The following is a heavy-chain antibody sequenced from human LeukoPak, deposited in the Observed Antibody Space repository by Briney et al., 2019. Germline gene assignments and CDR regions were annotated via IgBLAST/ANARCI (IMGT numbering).Heavy chain of an antibody. Sequence: SVKVSCKASGGTFSSYAISWVRQAPGQGLEWMGGIIPIFGTANYAQKFQGRVTITAEESTSTAYMELSSLRYEDTAVYDCARTGQKDYYGSGSYYRRRYYYYGMDVWGKGTTVTVSS. CDR1: GGTFSSYA. V-gene: IGHV1-69*13. D-gene: IGHD3-10*01. J-gene: IGHJ6*04. CDR2: IIPIFGTA. CDR3: ARTGQKDYYGSGSYYRRRYYYYGMDV.